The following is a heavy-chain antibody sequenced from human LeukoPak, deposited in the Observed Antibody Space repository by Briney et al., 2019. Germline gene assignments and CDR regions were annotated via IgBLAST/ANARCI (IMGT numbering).Heavy chain of an antibody. CDR2: IHHTGST. V-gene: IGHV4-59*01. J-gene: IGHJ3*02. CDR1: GGSIRSYY. CDR3: ARTPPIMVRGVWAFDT. D-gene: IGHD3-10*01. Sequence: SETLSLTCTVSGGSIRSYYWSWIRQPPGKGLEWIGYIHHTGSTNQNPSLKSRVSISVDTSKNQLSLKLTSVTAADTAVYYCARTPPIMVRGVWAFDTWGQGTMVTVSS.